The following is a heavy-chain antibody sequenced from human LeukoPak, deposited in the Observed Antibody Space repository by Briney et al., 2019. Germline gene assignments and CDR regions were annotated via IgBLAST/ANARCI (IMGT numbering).Heavy chain of an antibody. J-gene: IGHJ3*01. Sequence: GESLKISCKGSGYSFTTYWIGWVRQMPGKGLEWMGVIYPGDSDTRYSPSFQGQVTISVDKSTTTTYLQWSSLRASDTAMYYCARSIVRSTSREGAFDLWGPGTMVSVSS. CDR1: GYSFTTYW. D-gene: IGHD2/OR15-2a*01. CDR2: IYPGDSDT. V-gene: IGHV5-51*01. CDR3: ARSIVRSTSREGAFDL.